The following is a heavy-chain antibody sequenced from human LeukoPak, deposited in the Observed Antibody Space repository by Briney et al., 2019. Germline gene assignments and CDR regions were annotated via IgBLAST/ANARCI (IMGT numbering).Heavy chain of an antibody. CDR1: GGSFSGYY. V-gene: IGHV4-34*01. J-gene: IGHJ4*02. CDR2: INHSGST. D-gene: IGHD3-3*01. CDR3: ARGGLRFLEWLGPDY. Sequence: SETLSLTCAVYGGSFSGYYWSWIRQPPGKGLEWIGEINHSGSTNYNPSLKSRVTISVDTSKNQFSLKLSFVTAADTAVYYCARGGLRFLEWLGPDYWGQGTLVTVSS.